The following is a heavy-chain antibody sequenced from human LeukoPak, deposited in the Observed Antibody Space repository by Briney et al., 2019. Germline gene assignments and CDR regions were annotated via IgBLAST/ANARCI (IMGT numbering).Heavy chain of an antibody. CDR3: ARDLGYCSGGRCFGGWFGP. CDR2: INTDASST. CDR1: GFTFSNYW. Sequence: GGSLRLSCAASGFTFSNYWMHWVRQAPGKGLVWVSRINTDASSTTYASSVKGRFTISRDNARNTVFLQMNSLRAEDTAVYYCARDLGYCSGGRCFGGWFGPWGQGTLVTVSS. V-gene: IGHV3-74*01. J-gene: IGHJ5*02. D-gene: IGHD2-15*01.